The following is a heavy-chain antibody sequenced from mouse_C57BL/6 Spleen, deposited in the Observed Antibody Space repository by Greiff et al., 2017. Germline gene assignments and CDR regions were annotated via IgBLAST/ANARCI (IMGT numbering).Heavy chain of an antibody. Sequence: VQLKQSGAELAKPGASVKLSCKASGYTFTSYWMHWVKQRPGQGLGWIGYINPSSGYTKYNQKFKDKATVTADKSSSTAYMQLSSLTYEDSSVYYWARPYYDYDVWFAYWGQGTLVTVSA. V-gene: IGHV1-7*01. CDR3: ARPYYDYDVWFAY. CDR1: GYTFTSYW. CDR2: INPSSGYT. D-gene: IGHD2-4*01. J-gene: IGHJ3*01.